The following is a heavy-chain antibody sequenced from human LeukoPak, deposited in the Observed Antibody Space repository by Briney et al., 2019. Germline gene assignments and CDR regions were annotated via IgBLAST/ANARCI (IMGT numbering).Heavy chain of an antibody. J-gene: IGHJ5*02. V-gene: IGHV4-61*08. CDR1: GGSISSGGYY. CDR2: IYYSGST. CDR3: ARAEGYCSSTSCSNWFDP. D-gene: IGHD2-2*01. Sequence: SQTLSLTCTVSGGSISSGGYYWSWIRQPPGKGLEWIGYIYYSGSTNYNPSLKSRVTISVDTSKNQFSLKLSSVTAADTAVYYCARAEGYCSSTSCSNWFDPWGQGTLVTVSS.